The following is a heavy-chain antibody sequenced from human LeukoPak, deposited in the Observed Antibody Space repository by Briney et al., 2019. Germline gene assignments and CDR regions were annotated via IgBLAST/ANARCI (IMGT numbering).Heavy chain of an antibody. CDR1: GGSFSGYY. V-gene: IGHV4-34*01. D-gene: IGHD5-24*01. CDR2: INHSGST. CDR3: ARLGDGYNTAGGFDY. J-gene: IGHJ4*02. Sequence: SETLSLTCAVYGGSFSGYYWSWIRQPPGKGLEWIGEINHSGSTNYNPSLKSRVTISVDTSKNQFSLKLSSVTAADTAVYYCARLGDGYNTAGGFDYWGQGTLVTVSS.